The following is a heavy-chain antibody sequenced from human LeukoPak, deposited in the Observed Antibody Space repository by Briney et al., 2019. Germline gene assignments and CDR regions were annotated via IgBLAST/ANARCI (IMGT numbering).Heavy chain of an antibody. CDR1: GYTFTSYD. J-gene: IGHJ4*02. V-gene: IGHV1-8*03. Sequence: GASVKVSCKASGYTFTSYDINWVRQATGQGLEWMGWMNPNSGNTGYAQKFQGRVTITRNTSISTAYTELSSLRSEDTAVYYCARGAAAGTIPFDYWGQGTLVTVSS. D-gene: IGHD6-13*01. CDR2: MNPNSGNT. CDR3: ARGAAAGTIPFDY.